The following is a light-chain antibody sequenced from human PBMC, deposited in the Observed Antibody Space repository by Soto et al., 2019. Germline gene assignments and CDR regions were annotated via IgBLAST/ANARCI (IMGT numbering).Light chain of an antibody. Sequence: QSALTQPASVSGSPGQSITISCTGTSSDVGRYNYVSWYQHLPGRAPKLIIYEVSSRPSGVSNRFSGSKSGNTASLTISGLQAEDEADYYCSSYTSSNTLVFGGGTKLTVL. J-gene: IGLJ2*01. CDR2: EVS. V-gene: IGLV2-14*01. CDR3: SSYTSSNTLV. CDR1: SSDVGRYNY.